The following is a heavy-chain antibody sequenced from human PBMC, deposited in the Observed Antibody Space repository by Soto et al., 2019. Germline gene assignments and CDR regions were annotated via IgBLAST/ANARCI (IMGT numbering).Heavy chain of an antibody. V-gene: IGHV1-69*04. J-gene: IGHJ4*02. Sequence: ASVKVSCKASGGTFSSYTISWVRQAPGQGLEWMGRIIPILGIANYAQKFQGRVTITADKSTSTAYMELSSLRSEDTAVYYCARDYPYCGGDYYSYWGQGTLVTVSS. D-gene: IGHD2-21*02. CDR1: GGTFSSYT. CDR2: IIPILGIA. CDR3: ARDYPYCGGDYYSY.